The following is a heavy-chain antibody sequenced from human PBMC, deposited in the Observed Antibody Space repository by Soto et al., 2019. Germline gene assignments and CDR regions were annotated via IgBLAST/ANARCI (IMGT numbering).Heavy chain of an antibody. CDR2: IIPIFGTA. J-gene: IGHJ6*02. CDR3: ATQGLPKYYYYGMDV. D-gene: IGHD5-18*01. CDR1: GGTLGSYA. Sequence: AASVKVSCKASGGTLGSYAISWVRQAPGQGLEWMGGIIPIFGTANYAQKFQGRVTITADESTSTAYMELSSLRSEDTAVYYCATQGLPKYYYYGMDVWGQGTTVTVSS. V-gene: IGHV1-69*13.